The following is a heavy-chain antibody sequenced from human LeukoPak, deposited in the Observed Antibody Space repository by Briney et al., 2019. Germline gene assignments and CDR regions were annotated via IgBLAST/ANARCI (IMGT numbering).Heavy chain of an antibody. CDR2: IYYTGNT. V-gene: IGHV4-39*01. CDR3: ARKPMVRGIIYYFDY. Sequence: SETLSLTCAVSGGSISSTTYYWGWIRQPPGKELEWIGSIYYTGNTYYNPSLKSRVTISVDRPKNQFSLKLSSVTAADTAVYFCARKPMVRGIIYYFDYWGQGTLVTVSS. J-gene: IGHJ4*02. D-gene: IGHD3-10*01. CDR1: GGSISSTTYY.